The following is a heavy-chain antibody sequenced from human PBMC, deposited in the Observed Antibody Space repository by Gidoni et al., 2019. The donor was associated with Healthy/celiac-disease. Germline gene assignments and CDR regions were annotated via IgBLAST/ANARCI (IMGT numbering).Heavy chain of an antibody. J-gene: IGHJ5*02. D-gene: IGHD4-17*01. CDR1: GGYISSSSYY. V-gene: IGHV4-39*01. CDR2: IYYSGST. Sequence: QLQLQEPGPGLGKPSETLSLTCTVDGGYISSSSYYWGWIRQPPGKGLEWIGGIYYSGSTYYNPSLKSRFTISVDTSKIQFSLKLISVTAADTAVYYCARFMTTVTIWFAPWGQGTLVTVSS. CDR3: ARFMTTVTIWFAP.